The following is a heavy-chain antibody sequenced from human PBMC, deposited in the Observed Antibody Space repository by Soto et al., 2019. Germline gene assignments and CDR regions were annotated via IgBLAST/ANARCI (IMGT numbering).Heavy chain of an antibody. J-gene: IGHJ6*03. CDR3: ARTTVTLYYYYYMDV. Sequence: GGSLTLSCAASGFTVSSNYMSWVRQAPGKGLEWVSVIYSGGSTYYADSVKGRFTISRDNSKNTLYLQMNSLRAEDTAVYYCARTTVTLYYYYYMDVWGKGTTVTVSS. D-gene: IGHD4-17*01. CDR2: IYSGGST. V-gene: IGHV3-66*01. CDR1: GFTVSSNY.